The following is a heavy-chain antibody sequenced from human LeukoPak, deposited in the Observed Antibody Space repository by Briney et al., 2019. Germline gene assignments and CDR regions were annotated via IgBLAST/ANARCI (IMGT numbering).Heavy chain of an antibody. V-gene: IGHV5-51*01. Sequence: GESLKISCKGSEYSFTSYWIGWVRQMPGKGLEWMGIIYPGDSDTRYSPSFQGQVTISADKSISTAYLQWSSLMASDTAMYYCARQRLGYSYGYDYWGQGTLVTVSS. CDR2: IYPGDSDT. D-gene: IGHD5-18*01. CDR3: ARQRLGYSYGYDY. J-gene: IGHJ4*02. CDR1: EYSFTSYW.